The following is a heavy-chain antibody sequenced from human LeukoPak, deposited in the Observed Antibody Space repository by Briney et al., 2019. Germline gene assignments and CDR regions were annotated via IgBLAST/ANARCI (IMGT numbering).Heavy chain of an antibody. J-gene: IGHJ4*02. CDR2: IIPIFGTA. CDR1: GGTFSIYA. Sequence: ASVTVSFTASGGTFSIYAISWVRQAPGQGLEWMGGIIPIFGTANYAQKFQGRVTITADESTSTAYMELSSLRSEDTAVYYCAVGYSSGWYSDGGQGPLVTVSS. V-gene: IGHV1-69*13. CDR3: AVGYSSGWYSD. D-gene: IGHD6-19*01.